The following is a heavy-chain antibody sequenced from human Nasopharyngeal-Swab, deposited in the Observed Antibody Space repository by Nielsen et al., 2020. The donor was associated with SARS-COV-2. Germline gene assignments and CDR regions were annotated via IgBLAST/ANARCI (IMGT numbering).Heavy chain of an antibody. Sequence: SETLSLTCTVSGGSISSSSYYWSWIRQHPGKGLEWIGYIYYSGSTYYNPSLKSRVTISVDTSKNQFSLKLSSVTAADTAVYYCARTLRQNWYFDLWGRGTLVTVSS. CDR1: GGSISSSSYY. CDR3: ARTLRQNWYFDL. CDR2: IYYSGST. J-gene: IGHJ2*01. V-gene: IGHV4-31*03.